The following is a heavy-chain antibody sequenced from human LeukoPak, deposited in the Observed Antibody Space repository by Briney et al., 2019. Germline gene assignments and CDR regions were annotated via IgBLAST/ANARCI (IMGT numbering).Heavy chain of an antibody. CDR3: ARDMYGDYVYFDY. CDR1: GFTFSSYS. J-gene: IGHJ4*02. CDR2: ISSSSSYI. Sequence: PGRSLRLSCAASGFTFSSYSMNWVRQAPGKGLEWVSSISSSSSYIYYADSVKGRFTISRDNAKNSLYLQMNSLRAEDTAVYYCARDMYGDYVYFDYWGQGTLVTVSS. V-gene: IGHV3-21*01. D-gene: IGHD4-17*01.